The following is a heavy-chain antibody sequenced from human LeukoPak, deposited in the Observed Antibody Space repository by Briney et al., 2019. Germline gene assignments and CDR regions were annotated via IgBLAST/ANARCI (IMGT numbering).Heavy chain of an antibody. J-gene: IGHJ4*02. CDR1: GGTFSSYA. CDR2: IIPIFGTA. D-gene: IGHD1-26*01. CDR3: ARSNSGSYQPFDY. V-gene: IGHV1-69*05. Sequence: RASVKVSCKASGGTFSSYAISWLRQAPGQGLEWMGGIIPIFGTANYAQKFQGRVTITTDESTSSAYMELSSLRSEDTAVYYCARSNSGSYQPFDYWGQGTLVTVSS.